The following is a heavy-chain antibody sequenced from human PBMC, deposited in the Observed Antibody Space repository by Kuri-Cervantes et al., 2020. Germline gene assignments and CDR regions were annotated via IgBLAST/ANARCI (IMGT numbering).Heavy chain of an antibody. Sequence: GESLKISCAASGFTSSSYEMNWVRQAPGKGLEWVAVIWYDGSNKYYADSVKGRFTISSDNSKNTLYLQMNSLRAEDTAVYYCAREADGSSWYVGIDYWGQGTLVTVSS. CDR1: GFTSSSYE. CDR2: IWYDGSNK. D-gene: IGHD6-13*01. CDR3: AREADGSSWYVGIDY. V-gene: IGHV3-33*08. J-gene: IGHJ4*02.